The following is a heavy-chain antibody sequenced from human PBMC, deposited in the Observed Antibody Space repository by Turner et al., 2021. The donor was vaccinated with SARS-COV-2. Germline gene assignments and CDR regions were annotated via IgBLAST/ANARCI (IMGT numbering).Heavy chain of an antibody. CDR1: GGTVSSYA. Sequence: QVQLVQSGAEVKKPGSSVKVSCKASGGTVSSYAISWVRQAPGQGLEWVGGIIPILGIANYAQKFQSRVTITADKSTSTAYMELSSLRSEDTAVYYCARDSPYCSSTSCYDVWGQGTTVTVSS. CDR3: ARDSPYCSSTSCYDV. D-gene: IGHD2-2*01. J-gene: IGHJ6*02. CDR2: IIPILGIA. V-gene: IGHV1-69*10.